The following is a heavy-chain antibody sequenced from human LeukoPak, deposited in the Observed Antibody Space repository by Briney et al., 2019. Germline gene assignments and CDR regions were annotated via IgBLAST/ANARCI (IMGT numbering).Heavy chain of an antibody. Sequence: SETLSLTCTVSGGSISSGSYYWSWIRQPAGKGLEWIGYIYYSGSTYYNPSLKSRVTISVDTSKNQFSLKLSSVTAADTAVYYCAREEIGSGSYYLDYWGQGTLVTVSS. CDR2: IYYSGST. J-gene: IGHJ4*02. V-gene: IGHV4-30-4*01. CDR1: GGSISSGSYY. D-gene: IGHD3-10*01. CDR3: AREEIGSGSYYLDY.